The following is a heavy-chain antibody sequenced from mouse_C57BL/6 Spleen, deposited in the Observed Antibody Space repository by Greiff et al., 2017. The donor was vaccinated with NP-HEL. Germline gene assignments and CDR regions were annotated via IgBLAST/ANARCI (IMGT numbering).Heavy chain of an antibody. CDR3: ARLIGYYDYGYAMDY. J-gene: IGHJ4*01. V-gene: IGHV7-3*01. Sequence: EVKLVESGGGLVQPGGSLSLSCAASGFTFTDYYMSWVRQPPGKALEWLGFIRNKANGYTTEYSASVKGRFTISRDNSQSILYLQMNALRAEDSATYYCARLIGYYDYGYAMDYWGQGTSVTVSS. D-gene: IGHD2-4*01. CDR2: IRNKANGYTT. CDR1: GFTFTDYY.